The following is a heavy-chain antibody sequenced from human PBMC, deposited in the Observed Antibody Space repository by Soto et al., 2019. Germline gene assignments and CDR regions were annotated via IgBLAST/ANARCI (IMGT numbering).Heavy chain of an antibody. D-gene: IGHD5-12*01. Sequence: LSFTFTVSGDSVITIGYYWSWIRQPTGKGLEWIGWLFHTGSSDYNPSLKSRVTTSVDTSKNHFSLRLASVTAADTATYYCARLSRLVPVATSYYHSKDVWGQGTTVNVSS. V-gene: IGHV4-61*03. J-gene: IGHJ6*02. CDR3: ARLSRLVPVATSYYHSKDV. CDR1: GDSVITIGYY. CDR2: LFHTGSS.